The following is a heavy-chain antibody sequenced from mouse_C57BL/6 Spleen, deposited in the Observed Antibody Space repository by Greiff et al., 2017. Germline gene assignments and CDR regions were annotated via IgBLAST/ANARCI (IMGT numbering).Heavy chain of an antibody. D-gene: IGHD3-3*01. CDR1: GYTFTDYY. J-gene: IGHJ3*01. V-gene: IGHV1-26*01. Sequence: EVQLQQSGPELVKPGASVKISCKASGYTFTDYYMNWVKQSHGKSLEWIGDINPNNGGTSYNQKFKGKATLTVVKSSSTAYMELRSLTSEDSAVYYCARRDPFAYWGQGTLVTVSA. CDR3: ARRDPFAY. CDR2: INPNNGGT.